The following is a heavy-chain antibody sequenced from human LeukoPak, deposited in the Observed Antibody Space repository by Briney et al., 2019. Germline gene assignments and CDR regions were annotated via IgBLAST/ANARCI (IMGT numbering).Heavy chain of an antibody. D-gene: IGHD3-10*01. J-gene: IGHJ6*03. V-gene: IGHV3-21*01. CDR2: ISSSSSYI. CDR1: GFTFSSYS. Sequence: GGSLRLSCAASGFTFSSYSMNWVRQAPGKGLEWVSSISSSSSYIYYADSVKGRFTISRDNAKNSLYLQMNSLRAEDTAVYYCARAGSQYYMDVWGKETTVTVSS. CDR3: ARAGSQYYMDV.